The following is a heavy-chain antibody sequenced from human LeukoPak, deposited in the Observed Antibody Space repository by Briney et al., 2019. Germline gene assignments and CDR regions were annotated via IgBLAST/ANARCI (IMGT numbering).Heavy chain of an antibody. CDR3: ERGNNGFDY. CDR1: GFTFSNFW. V-gene: IGHV3-74*01. Sequence: GGSLRLSCAASGFTFSNFWIHWVRQAPGERLVWVSRVDTTGNNTIYADSVKGRFTVSRDNAKHTVYLQMNSLRAEDTAVYYCERGNNGFDYWGRGALVTVP. J-gene: IGHJ4*02. D-gene: IGHD1/OR15-1a*01. CDR2: VDTTGNNT.